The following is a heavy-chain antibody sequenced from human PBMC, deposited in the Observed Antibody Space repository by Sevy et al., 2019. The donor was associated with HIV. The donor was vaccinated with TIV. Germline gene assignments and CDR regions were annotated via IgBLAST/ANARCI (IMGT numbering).Heavy chain of an antibody. CDR1: GFTFSNYY. CDR3: FVRIRDSSEIDY. J-gene: IGHJ4*02. CDR2: LNGDGSDI. Sequence: GESLKISCAASGFTFSNYYMNWVRQGPGKGLVWVARLNGDGSDINYADSVRGRFTISRDKTKNTLYLQMSSLRGEDTAVYYCFVRIRDSSEIDYWGQGTLVTVSS. D-gene: IGHD6-6*01. V-gene: IGHV3-74*01.